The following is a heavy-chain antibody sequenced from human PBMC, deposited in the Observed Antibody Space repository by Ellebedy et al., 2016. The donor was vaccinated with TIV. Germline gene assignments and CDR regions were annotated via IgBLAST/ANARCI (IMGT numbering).Heavy chain of an antibody. Sequence: AASVKVSCKASGGTFNNYAISWVRQAPGQGLEWMGGIISIFGTANYAQKFRGRVTITADESTPAAYMDLSSLRYEDTAVYYCARAESGGYAWDYWGQGTLVTVSS. D-gene: IGHD5-12*01. CDR1: GGTFNNYA. CDR3: ARAESGGYAWDY. J-gene: IGHJ4*02. V-gene: IGHV1-69*13. CDR2: IISIFGTA.